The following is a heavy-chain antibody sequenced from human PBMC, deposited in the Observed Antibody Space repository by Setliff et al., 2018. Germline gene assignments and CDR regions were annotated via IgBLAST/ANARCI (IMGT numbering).Heavy chain of an antibody. Sequence: GESLKISCAASGLTFSSSAMHWVRQAPGKELEYVSAISSDGGRTYYVDSVKGRFTISRDNSKNTLYLQMGSLRVEDTAVYYCARQYNDYYYYYMDVWGRGTTVTVSS. CDR3: ARQYNDYYYYYMDV. CDR1: GLTFSSSA. J-gene: IGHJ6*03. D-gene: IGHD1-1*01. CDR2: ISSDGGRT. V-gene: IGHV3-64*02.